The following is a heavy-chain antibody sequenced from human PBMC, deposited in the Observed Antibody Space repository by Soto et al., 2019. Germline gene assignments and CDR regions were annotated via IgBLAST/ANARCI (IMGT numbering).Heavy chain of an antibody. CDR2: IIPFFGTA. CDR1: GGTFSTFG. CDR3: ARTAPMDAGDKYYYDF. Sequence: SVKVSCKTSGGTFSTFGISWVRQAPGQGLEWMGGIIPFFGTAEYSQKFEDRITITVDESTNTVYMDLRSLTSEDTAIYYCARTAPMDAGDKYYYDFWGQGALVTV. V-gene: IGHV1-69*13. D-gene: IGHD3-16*01. J-gene: IGHJ4*02.